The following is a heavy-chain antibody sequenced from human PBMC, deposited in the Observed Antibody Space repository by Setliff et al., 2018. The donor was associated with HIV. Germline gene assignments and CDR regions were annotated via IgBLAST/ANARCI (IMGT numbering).Heavy chain of an antibody. CDR1: GGSITRTPYY. CDR3: ARPSGGMVPNY. Sequence: SETLSLTCTVSGGSITRTPYYWGWIRQPPGKGLEWIGSIYHTGITYDNPSLKSRVTISVDTSKNQISLRLSSVTAADTAVYYCARPSGGMVPNYWGQGTLVTVS. D-gene: IGHD3-10*01. J-gene: IGHJ4*02. CDR2: IYHTGIT. V-gene: IGHV4-39*01.